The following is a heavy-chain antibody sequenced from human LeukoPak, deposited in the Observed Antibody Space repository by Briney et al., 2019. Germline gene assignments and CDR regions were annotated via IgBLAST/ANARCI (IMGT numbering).Heavy chain of an antibody. CDR1: GFTFSSYG. D-gene: IGHD6-19*01. V-gene: IGHV3-33*06. CDR3: AKDLDSSGLDY. J-gene: IGHJ4*02. CDR2: IWYDGSNK. Sequence: PGGSLRLSCAASGFTFSSYGMHWVRQAPGKGLECVAVIWYDGSNKYYADSVKGRFTISRDNSKNTLYLQMNSLRAEDTAVYYCAKDLDSSGLDYWGQGTLVTVSS.